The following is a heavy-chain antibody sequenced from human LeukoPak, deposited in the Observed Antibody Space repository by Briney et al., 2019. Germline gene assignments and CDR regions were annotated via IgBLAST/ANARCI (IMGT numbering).Heavy chain of an antibody. D-gene: IGHD2-2*01. CDR2: ISGSGGST. Sequence: LTGGSLRLSCAASGFTFSSYAMSWVRQAPGKGLEWVSAISGSGGSTYYADSVKGRFTISRDNSKNTLYLQMNSLRAEDTAVYYCARVIYQLVFDYWGQGTLVSVSS. V-gene: IGHV3-23*01. J-gene: IGHJ4*02. CDR3: ARVIYQLVFDY. CDR1: GFTFSSYA.